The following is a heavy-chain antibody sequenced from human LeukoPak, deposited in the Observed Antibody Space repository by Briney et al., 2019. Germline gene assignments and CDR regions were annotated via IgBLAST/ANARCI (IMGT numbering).Heavy chain of an antibody. Sequence: ASVKVSCKASGGTFSSYAISWVRQAPGQGLEWMGRIIPILGITNYAQKFQGRVTITADKSTGTAYMELSSLRSEDTAVYYCAREEVGCGGDCRPHYYYYYGMDVWGQGTTVTVSS. V-gene: IGHV1-69*04. CDR2: IIPILGIT. D-gene: IGHD2-21*02. J-gene: IGHJ6*02. CDR1: GGTFSSYA. CDR3: AREEVGCGGDCRPHYYYYYGMDV.